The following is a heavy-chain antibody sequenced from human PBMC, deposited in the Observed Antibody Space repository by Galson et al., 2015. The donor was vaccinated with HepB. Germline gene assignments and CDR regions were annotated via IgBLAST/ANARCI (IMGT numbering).Heavy chain of an antibody. J-gene: IGHJ6*02. CDR1: GFTFSSYS. V-gene: IGHV3-48*02. CDR3: ARAPPAYQLLYYYYYGMDV. Sequence: SLRLSCAASGFTFSSYSMNWVRQAPGKGLEWVSYISSSSSTIYYADSVKGRFTISRDNAKNSLYLQMNSLRDEDTAVYYCARAPPAYQLLYYYYYGMDVWGQGTTVTVSS. D-gene: IGHD2-2*01. CDR2: ISSSSSTI.